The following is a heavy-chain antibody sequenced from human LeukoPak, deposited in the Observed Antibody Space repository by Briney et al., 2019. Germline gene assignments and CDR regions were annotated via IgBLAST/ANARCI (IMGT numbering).Heavy chain of an antibody. CDR3: VRGYSYGFYFDY. V-gene: IGHV1-2*06. D-gene: IGHD5-18*01. Sequence: ASVKVSCKTPGYSFTGYYIHWVRQAPGQGLEWMGRINPNSGGPNYGQKFQGTVTMTRDTSISTAYLELSNLRSDDTAAYYCVRGYSYGFYFDYWGQGSLVTVSS. CDR2: INPNSGGP. CDR1: GYSFTGYY. J-gene: IGHJ4*02.